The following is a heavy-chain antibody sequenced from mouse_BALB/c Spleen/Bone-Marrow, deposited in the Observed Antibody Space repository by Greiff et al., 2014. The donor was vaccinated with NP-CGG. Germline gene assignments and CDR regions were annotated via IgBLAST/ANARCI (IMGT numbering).Heavy chain of an antibody. CDR1: GFNIKDTY. J-gene: IGHJ3*01. V-gene: IGHV14-3*02. D-gene: IGHD1-1*01. CDR2: IDPANDNT. CDR3: AMYYYGSSLFAY. Sequence: EVQLQESGAELVKPGASVKLSCTASGFNIKDTYMHWVKQRPEQGLEWIGRIDPANDNTKYDPKFQGKATITADTSSNTAYLQLSSLTSEDTAVYYCAMYYYGSSLFAYWGQGTLVTVSA.